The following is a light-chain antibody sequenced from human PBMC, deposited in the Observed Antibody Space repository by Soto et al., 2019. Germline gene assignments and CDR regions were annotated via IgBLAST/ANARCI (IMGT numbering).Light chain of an antibody. J-gene: IGLJ3*02. CDR1: SSNIGTNT. Sequence: QSVLTQPPSASGTHGQYVTISCSGSSSNIGTNTVHWYQQLPGTAPRLLIYNDHQRPSGVPDRLSASKSGTSASLALTEVQSEDEGDYYCASWDESLNAWVFGGGTKVTVL. CDR3: ASWDESLNAWV. CDR2: NDH. V-gene: IGLV1-44*01.